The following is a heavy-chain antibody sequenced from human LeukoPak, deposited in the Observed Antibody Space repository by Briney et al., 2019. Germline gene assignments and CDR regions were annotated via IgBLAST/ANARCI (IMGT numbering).Heavy chain of an antibody. CDR3: ATDRNSGKYYDY. CDR1: GLRFRNYG. CDR2: IWHDGSNQ. J-gene: IGHJ4*02. Sequence: GGSLRLSCAASGLRFRNYGMHWVRQAPGKGLEWVAVIWHDGSNQYYVDSVKGRFTVSRDNAKNTLYLQINSLRAEDTAVYYCATDRNSGKYYDYWGQGTLVTVSS. D-gene: IGHD1-26*01. V-gene: IGHV3-33*01.